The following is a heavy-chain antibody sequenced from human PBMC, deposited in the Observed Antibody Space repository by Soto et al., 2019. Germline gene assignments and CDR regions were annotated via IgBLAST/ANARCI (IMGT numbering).Heavy chain of an antibody. CDR3: AVVPGYFDY. D-gene: IGHD3-16*02. J-gene: IGHJ4*02. CDR2: IYYSGST. Sequence: SETLSLTCTVSGGSISSSSYYWGWIRQPPGKGLEWIGSIYYSGSTYYNPSLKSRVTISVDTSKNQFSLKLSSVTAADTAVYYCAVVPGYFDYWGQGTLVTVSS. V-gene: IGHV4-39*01. CDR1: GGSISSSSYY.